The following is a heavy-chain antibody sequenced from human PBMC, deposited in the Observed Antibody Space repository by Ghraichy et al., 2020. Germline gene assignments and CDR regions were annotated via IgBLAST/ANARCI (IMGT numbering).Heavy chain of an antibody. CDR3: ARETYFSDSRGYYYPGGMAC. Sequence: GGSLRLSCAASGFTFSTYSMNWVRQAPGKGLEWLSYISSRGRTIYEADSVKGRFTISRDNAKNSMYLQLNSLRDEDTAVYYCARETYFSDSRGYYYPGGMACWGQGTTVTVSS. V-gene: IGHV3-48*02. CDR1: GFTFSTYS. J-gene: IGHJ6*02. D-gene: IGHD3-22*01. CDR2: ISSRGRTI.